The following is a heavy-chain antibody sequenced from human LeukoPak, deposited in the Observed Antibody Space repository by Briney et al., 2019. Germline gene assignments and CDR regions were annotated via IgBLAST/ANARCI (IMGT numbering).Heavy chain of an antibody. CDR2: IYFNGII. CDR3: ARGSGSYLSFLDY. Sequence: SETLSLTCSVSGGSVTTSYWSWIRQPPGKGLEWIGYIYFNGIINYNPSLKSRVSMSVDTSKNQFSLRLSAVTAADTAIYYCARGSGSYLSFLDYWGPGSLVTVSS. D-gene: IGHD1-26*01. V-gene: IGHV4-59*02. J-gene: IGHJ4*02. CDR1: GGSVTTSY.